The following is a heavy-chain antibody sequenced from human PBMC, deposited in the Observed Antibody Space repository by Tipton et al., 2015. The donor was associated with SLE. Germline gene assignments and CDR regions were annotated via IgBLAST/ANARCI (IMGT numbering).Heavy chain of an antibody. Sequence: PGLVKPSQTLSLTCAISGDSVSSNSAAWNWIRQSPSRGLEWLGRTYYRSKWYNDYAVSVKSRITINPDTSKNQFSLKLSSVTAADTAVYYCARERVERITGTTWDYYYYMDVWGKGTTVTVSS. D-gene: IGHD1-7*01. V-gene: IGHV6-1*01. CDR3: ARERVERITGTTWDYYYYMDV. J-gene: IGHJ6*03. CDR1: GDSVSSNSAA. CDR2: TYYRSKWYN.